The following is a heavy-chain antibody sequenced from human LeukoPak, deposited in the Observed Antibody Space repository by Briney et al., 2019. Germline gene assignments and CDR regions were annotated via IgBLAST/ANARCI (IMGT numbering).Heavy chain of an antibody. J-gene: IGHJ4*02. Sequence: GASVKVSCKASGFTFTGYYMHWVRQAPGQGLEWMGWINPNSGGTNYAQKFQGRVTMTRDTSISTAYMELSRLRSDDTAGYYCAXXGEVAAAGMFNYWGQGTLVTVSS. V-gene: IGHV1-2*02. CDR1: GFTFTGYY. CDR2: INPNSGGT. CDR3: AXXGEVAAAGMFNY. D-gene: IGHD6-13*01.